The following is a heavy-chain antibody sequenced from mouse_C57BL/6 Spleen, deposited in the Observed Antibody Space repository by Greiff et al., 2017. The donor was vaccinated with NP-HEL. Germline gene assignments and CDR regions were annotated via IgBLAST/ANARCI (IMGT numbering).Heavy chain of an antibody. V-gene: IGHV1-69*01. CDR1: GYTFTSYW. D-gene: IGHD2-1*01. CDR2: IDPSDSYT. Sequence: VQLQQPGAELVMPGASVKLSCKASGYTFTSYWMHWVKQRPGQGLEWIGEIDPSDSYTNYNQKFKGKSTLTVDKSSSTAYMQLSSLTSEDSAVYYCARFRGYYGNYGPFDYWGQGTTLTVSS. J-gene: IGHJ2*01. CDR3: ARFRGYYGNYGPFDY.